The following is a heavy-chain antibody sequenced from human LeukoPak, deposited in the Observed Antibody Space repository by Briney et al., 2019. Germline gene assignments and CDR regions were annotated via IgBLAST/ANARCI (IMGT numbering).Heavy chain of an antibody. CDR3: ARGLKAVRPLSPFHPAFDI. CDR2: ISSSSSFI. Sequence: PGGSLRLSCAASGFTFSSFSMNWVRQAPGKGLEWVSSISSSSSFIYYADSVKGRFTISRDNAKNSLDLQMSSLRVEDTAVYYCARGLKAVRPLSPFHPAFDIWGQGTLVTVSS. D-gene: IGHD6-6*01. CDR1: GFTFSSFS. V-gene: IGHV3-21*01. J-gene: IGHJ3*02.